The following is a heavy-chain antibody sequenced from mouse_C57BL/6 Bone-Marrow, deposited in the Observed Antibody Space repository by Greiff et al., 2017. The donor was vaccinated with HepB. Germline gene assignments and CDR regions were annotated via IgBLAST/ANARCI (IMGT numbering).Heavy chain of an antibody. Sequence: EVQLVESGGGLVQPGGSLSLSCAASGFTFTDYYMSWVRQPPGKALEWLGFIRNKANGYTTEYSASVKGRFTISRDNSQSILYLQMNALRAEDSATYYCARYYYYGSVKYFDVWGTGTTVTVSS. J-gene: IGHJ1*03. D-gene: IGHD1-1*01. CDR3: ARYYYYGSVKYFDV. CDR1: GFTFTDYY. CDR2: IRNKANGYTT. V-gene: IGHV7-3*01.